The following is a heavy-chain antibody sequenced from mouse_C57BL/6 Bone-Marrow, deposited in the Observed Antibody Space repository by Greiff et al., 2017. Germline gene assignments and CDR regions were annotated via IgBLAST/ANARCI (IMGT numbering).Heavy chain of an antibody. CDR3: ARRYYGSPHFDYWGQGTTLTHFDY. CDR2: INPSSGYT. Sequence: QVQLQQSGAELAKPGASVKLSCKASGYTFTSYWMHWVKQRPGQGLEWIGYINPSSGYTKYNQKFKDNATLTADKSSSTAYMQLSSLTYEDSAVYYCARRYYGSPHFDYWGQGTTLTHFDYWGQGTTLTVSS. V-gene: IGHV1-7*01. D-gene: IGHD1-1*01. CDR1: GYTFTSYW. J-gene: IGHJ2*01.